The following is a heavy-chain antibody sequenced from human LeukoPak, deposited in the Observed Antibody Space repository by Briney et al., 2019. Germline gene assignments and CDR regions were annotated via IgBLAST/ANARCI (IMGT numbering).Heavy chain of an antibody. J-gene: IGHJ4*02. V-gene: IGHV3-21*01. Sequence: GGSLRLSCAASGFTFSSYSMNWVRQAPGKGREWGSSISSSSSYIYYADSVKGRFTISRDNAKNSLYLQMNSLRAEDTAVYYCARDFHSGVRGVILKYFDYWGQGTLVTVSS. CDR2: ISSSSSYI. D-gene: IGHD3-10*01. CDR3: ARDFHSGVRGVILKYFDY. CDR1: GFTFSSYS.